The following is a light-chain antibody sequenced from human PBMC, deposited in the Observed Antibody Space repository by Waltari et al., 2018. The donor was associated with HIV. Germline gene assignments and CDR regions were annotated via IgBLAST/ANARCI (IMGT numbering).Light chain of an antibody. CDR1: QSVSSSY. CDR2: GAS. CDR3: QQYGSSPPTWT. V-gene: IGKV3-20*01. Sequence: ETVLTQSPGTLSLSPGERATLSCRASQSVSSSYFAWYQQKPGQAPRLLSYGASSRATGIPDRCSGSGAGTDFTLTSSGLGPEDFAVYYCQQYGSSPPTWTCGQGTKVGIK. J-gene: IGKJ1*01.